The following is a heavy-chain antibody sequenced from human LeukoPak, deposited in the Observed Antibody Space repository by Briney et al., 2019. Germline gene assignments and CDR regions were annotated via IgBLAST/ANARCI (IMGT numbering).Heavy chain of an antibody. CDR3: ARDLYCSSTSCSDY. J-gene: IGHJ4*02. CDR2: ISPNSGGT. V-gene: IGHV1-2*02. CDR1: GYTFTGYY. D-gene: IGHD2-2*01. Sequence: GASVKVSCKASGYTFTGYYMHWVRQAPGQGLEWMGWISPNSGGTNYAQKFQGRVTMTRDTSISTAYMELSRLRSDDTAVYYCARDLYCSSTSCSDYWGQGTLVTVSS.